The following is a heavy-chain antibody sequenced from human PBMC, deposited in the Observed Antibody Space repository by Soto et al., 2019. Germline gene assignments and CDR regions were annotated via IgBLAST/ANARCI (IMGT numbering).Heavy chain of an antibody. J-gene: IGHJ4*02. CDR2: IYYSGST. V-gene: IGHV4-30-4*01. D-gene: IGHD2-8*02. Sequence: PSETLSLTCSVSGGSISSGDYYWNWIRQPPGKGLEWIGHIYYSGSTYYNSSLKSRVTISLDTSKNQFSLKLTSVTAADTAVYYCARDKITGLFDYWGQGTLVTASS. CDR3: ARDKITGLFDY. CDR1: GGSISSGDYY.